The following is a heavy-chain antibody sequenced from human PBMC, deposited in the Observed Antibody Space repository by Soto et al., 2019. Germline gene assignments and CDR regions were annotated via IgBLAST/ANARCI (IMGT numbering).Heavy chain of an antibody. Sequence: SETLSLTCFVSGYSITAGGYYWSWIRHHPGKGLEWIGSFYSSGSIIYNPSLRSRVSISGDMSSNQFSMSLTSVTAADTARYYCARMYSSGSGWFHPWGQGTLVTVSS. CDR1: GYSITAGGYY. CDR2: FYSSGSI. V-gene: IGHV4-31*03. D-gene: IGHD6-19*01. J-gene: IGHJ5*02. CDR3: ARMYSSGSGWFHP.